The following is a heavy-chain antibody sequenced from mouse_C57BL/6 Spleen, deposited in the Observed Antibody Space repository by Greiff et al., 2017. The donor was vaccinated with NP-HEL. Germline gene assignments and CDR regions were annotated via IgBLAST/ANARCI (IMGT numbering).Heavy chain of an antibody. CDR2: ISYDGSN. CDR3: ARRDGYYGGFAY. D-gene: IGHD2-3*01. CDR1: GYSITSGYY. Sequence: EVQLQQSGPGLVKPSQSLSLTCSVTGYSITSGYYWNWIRQFPGNKLEWMGYISYDGSNNYNPSLKNRISITRDTSKNQFFLKLNSVTTEDTATYYCARRDGYYGGFAYWGQGTLVTVSA. V-gene: IGHV3-6*01. J-gene: IGHJ3*01.